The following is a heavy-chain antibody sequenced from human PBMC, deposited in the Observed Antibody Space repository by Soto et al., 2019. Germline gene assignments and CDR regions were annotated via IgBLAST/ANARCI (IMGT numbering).Heavy chain of an antibody. J-gene: IGHJ6*02. Sequence: GGSLRLTCAASGFTFSSYAMSWVRQAPGMVLEWVSAISGSGGSTYYADSVKGRFTISRDNSKNTLYLQMNSLRAEDTAVYYCAKDGGPNYGDYDYYYYGMDVWGQGTTVTVSS. V-gene: IGHV3-23*01. CDR2: ISGSGGST. CDR3: AKDGGPNYGDYDYYYYGMDV. D-gene: IGHD4-17*01. CDR1: GFTFSSYA.